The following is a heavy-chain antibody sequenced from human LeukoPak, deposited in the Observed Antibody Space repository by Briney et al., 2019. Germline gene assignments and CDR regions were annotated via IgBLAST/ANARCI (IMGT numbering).Heavy chain of an antibody. CDR1: GFTFSSYW. V-gene: IGHV3-74*01. Sequence: WGSLRLSCAASGFTFSSYWMHWVRQAPGKGLVWVSRINSDGSSTSYADSVKGRFTISRDNAKNSLYLQMNSLRVEDTAVYYCARDGTPTYSSGWVYMDVWGEGTTVTTSS. J-gene: IGHJ6*03. CDR2: INSDGSST. CDR3: ARDGTPTYSSGWVYMDV. D-gene: IGHD6-25*01.